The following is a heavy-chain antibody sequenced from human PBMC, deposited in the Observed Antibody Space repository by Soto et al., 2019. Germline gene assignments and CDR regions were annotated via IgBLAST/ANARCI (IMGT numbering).Heavy chain of an antibody. J-gene: IGHJ3*02. V-gene: IGHV5-51*01. CDR2: IYPGDSDI. CDR1: GSSFTSYW. CDR3: GTAKTTVENVYAFDN. Sequence: PGESLKISCTGSGSSFTSYWIGWVRQMPGKGLEWMGIIYPGDSDIRYSPSFQGQVTISADKSISTAYLQRTRLKASHTAMYCCGTAKTTVENVYAFDNWGQGTMVTVSS. D-gene: IGHD4-17*01.